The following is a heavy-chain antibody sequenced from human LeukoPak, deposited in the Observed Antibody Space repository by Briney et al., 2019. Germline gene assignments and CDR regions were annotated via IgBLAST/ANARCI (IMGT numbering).Heavy chain of an antibody. J-gene: IGHJ4*02. CDR2: IFPRDSDT. CDR1: GYIFSTTW. CDR3: ARQGPSDY. Sequence: GESLKISCKTSGYIFSTTWIGWVRQLPGKGLEWMGIIFPRDSDTRYSPSFRGQVTISADTSISTAYLQWSSLKASDTAIYYCARQGPSDYWGQGTLFTVSS. V-gene: IGHV5-51*01.